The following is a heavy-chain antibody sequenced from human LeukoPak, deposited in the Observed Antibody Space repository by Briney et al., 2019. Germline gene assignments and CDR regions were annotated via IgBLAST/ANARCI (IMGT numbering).Heavy chain of an antibody. D-gene: IGHD5-18*01. J-gene: IGHJ4*02. CDR1: GYTFTSYG. V-gene: IGHV1-18*01. CDR3: ARGHRTNVDTAMVTVHSSGWYPKTMDNYFDY. Sequence: GASVKVSCKASGYTFTSYGISWVRQAPGQGLERMGWISAYNGNTNYAQKLQGRVTMTTDTSTSTAYMELRSLRSDDTAVYYCARGHRTNVDTAMVTVHSSGWYPKTMDNYFDYWGQGTLVTVSS. CDR2: ISAYNGNT.